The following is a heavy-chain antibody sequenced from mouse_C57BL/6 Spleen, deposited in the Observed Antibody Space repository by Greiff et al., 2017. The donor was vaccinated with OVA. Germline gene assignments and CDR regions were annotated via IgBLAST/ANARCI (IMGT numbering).Heavy chain of an antibody. V-gene: IGHV14-4*01. D-gene: IGHD3-2*02. Sequence: EVQLQQPGAELVRPGASVKLSCTASGFNIKDDYMHWVKQRPEQGLEWIGWIDPENGDTEYASKFQGKATITADTSSNTAYLQLSSLTSKDTAVYYCTTDSSGYSWFAYWGQGTLVTVSA. J-gene: IGHJ3*01. CDR1: GFNIKDDY. CDR2: IDPENGDT. CDR3: TTDSSGYSWFAY.